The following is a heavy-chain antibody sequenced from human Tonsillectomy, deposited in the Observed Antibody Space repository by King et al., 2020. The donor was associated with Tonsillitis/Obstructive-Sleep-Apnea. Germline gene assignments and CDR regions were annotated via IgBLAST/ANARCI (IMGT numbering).Heavy chain of an antibody. CDR3: ARAREVTFDY. V-gene: IGHV3-33*01. Sequence: VQLVESGGGVVQPGRSLRLSCAASGFTFTTYGMHWVRQAPGKGLEWVAVIWYDGSNKYYADSVKGRFTISRDNSKNTLYLQMDSLRADDTALYYCARAREVTFDYWGQGTLVTVSS. D-gene: IGHD5-18*01. CDR1: GFTFTTYG. J-gene: IGHJ4*02. CDR2: IWYDGSNK.